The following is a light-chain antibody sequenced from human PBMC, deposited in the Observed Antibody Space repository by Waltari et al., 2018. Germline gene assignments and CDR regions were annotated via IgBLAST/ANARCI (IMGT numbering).Light chain of an antibody. CDR2: DVQ. CDR3: SSHTRSSTRV. CDR1: SSDIGGYNY. V-gene: IGLV2-14*03. J-gene: IGLJ3*02. Sequence: QSALTQPASVSGSPGQSITISCTGSSSDIGGYNYVSWYQQPPGKAPQVILYDVQNRPSGVPDRFSGSKSGNTASLTISGLQDEDEADYYCSSHTRSSTRVFGGGT.